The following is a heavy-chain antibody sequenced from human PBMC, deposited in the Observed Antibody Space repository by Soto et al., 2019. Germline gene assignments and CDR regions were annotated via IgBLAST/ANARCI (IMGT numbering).Heavy chain of an antibody. CDR1: GFTFSSYA. J-gene: IGHJ6*03. D-gene: IGHD3-3*01. Sequence: GGSLRLSCAASGFTFSSYAMSWVRQAPGKGLEWVSAISGSGGSTYYADSVKGRFTISRDNSKNTLYLQMNSLRAEDTAVYYCAKGFLEWLSQILYYYYMDVWGKGTTVTVSS. V-gene: IGHV3-23*01. CDR3: AKGFLEWLSQILYYYYMDV. CDR2: ISGSGGST.